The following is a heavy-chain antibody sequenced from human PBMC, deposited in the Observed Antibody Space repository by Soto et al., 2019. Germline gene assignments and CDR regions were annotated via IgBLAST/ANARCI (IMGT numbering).Heavy chain of an antibody. CDR3: ARSPRSSPYFDY. CDR1: RYTFSNFW. CDR2: IYPGDHET. J-gene: IGHJ4*02. V-gene: IGHV5-51*01. D-gene: IGHD6-13*01. Sequence: GESLKISCQCSRYTFSNFWIGWVRQLPGKGLEWMGIIYPGDHETRYSPSFHGKVTISADKSINTAYLQWNSLEASDTAFYFCARSPRSSPYFDYWGQGDMVTVSS.